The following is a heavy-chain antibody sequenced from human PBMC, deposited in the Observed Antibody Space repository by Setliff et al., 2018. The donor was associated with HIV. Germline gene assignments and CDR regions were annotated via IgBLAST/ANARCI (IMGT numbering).Heavy chain of an antibody. V-gene: IGHV1-2*04. Sequence: ASVKVSCKASGYTFTGYYMHWVRQAPGQGLEWMGRINLNSGGTNYAQKFQGWVTMTRDTSIITAYMQLDRLGSDDTAVYYCARGPRGYDSSYYFDYWGQGTLVTVSS. D-gene: IGHD3-22*01. CDR2: INLNSGGT. CDR1: GYTFTGYY. J-gene: IGHJ4*02. CDR3: ARGPRGYDSSYYFDY.